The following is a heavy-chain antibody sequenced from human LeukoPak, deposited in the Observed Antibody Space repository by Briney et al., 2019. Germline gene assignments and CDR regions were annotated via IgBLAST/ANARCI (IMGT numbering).Heavy chain of an antibody. CDR1: GFTFSSYA. CDR3: ARDQRNYYDSSGYYYALGYYFDY. J-gene: IGHJ4*02. Sequence: GGSLRLSCAGSGFTFSSYAMSWVRQAPGKGLEWVSAISGSGGSTYYAGSVKGRFTISRDNAKNTLYLQMNSLRAEDTAVYYCARDQRNYYDSSGYYYALGYYFDYWGQGTLVTVSS. CDR2: ISGSGGST. D-gene: IGHD3-22*01. V-gene: IGHV3-23*01.